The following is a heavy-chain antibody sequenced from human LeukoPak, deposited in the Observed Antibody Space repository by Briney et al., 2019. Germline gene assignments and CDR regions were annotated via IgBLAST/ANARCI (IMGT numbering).Heavy chain of an antibody. CDR2: IYYSGSI. J-gene: IGHJ5*02. Sequence: PSETLSLTCTVSGGSISNYYWSWVRQPPGKGLEWIGYIYYSGSINYNPSLKSRVTISVDRSKSQFSLKLTSVTAADTAVYSCARSPSSGWYFTWFDPWGQGTLVTVSS. D-gene: IGHD6-19*01. CDR1: GGSISNYY. V-gene: IGHV4-59*01. CDR3: ARSPSSGWYFTWFDP.